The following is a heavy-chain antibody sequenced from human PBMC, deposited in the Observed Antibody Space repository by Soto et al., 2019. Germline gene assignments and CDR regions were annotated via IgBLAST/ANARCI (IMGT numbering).Heavy chain of an antibody. CDR1: GGTFSSYA. CDR2: IIPIFGTA. J-gene: IGHJ5*02. V-gene: IGHV1-69*01. Sequence: QVQLVQSGAEVKKPGSSVKVSCKASGGTFSSYAISWVRQAPGQGLEWMGGIIPIFGTANYAQKFQGRVTITADESRRTAYRERSSLGPEDAPLYYCASLKPFVLVPAATAWLDPWGRGTLVAVSS. CDR3: ASLKPFVLVPAATAWLDP. D-gene: IGHD2-2*01.